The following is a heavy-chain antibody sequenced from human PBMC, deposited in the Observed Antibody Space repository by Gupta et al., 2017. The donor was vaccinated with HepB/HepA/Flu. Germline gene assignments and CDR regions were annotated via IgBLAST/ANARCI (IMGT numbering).Heavy chain of an antibody. J-gene: IGHJ4*02. V-gene: IGHV4-39*02. D-gene: IGHD1-26*01. CDR2: IYHSGTT. CDR1: GASVSSTSYF. CDR3: ARVNLSASFDF. Sequence: VSGASVSSTSYFWAWLRQPPGKTLESIGTIYHSGTTSFNPSLGSRVSMSADTSRNLVSLKLISATAADTAIYYCARVNLSASFDFWGQGILVLVSS.